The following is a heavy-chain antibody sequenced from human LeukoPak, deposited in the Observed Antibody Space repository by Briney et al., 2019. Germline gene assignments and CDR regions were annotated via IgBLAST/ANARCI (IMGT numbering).Heavy chain of an antibody. CDR1: GYTFTDYY. CDR3: ARVSTVGARYFDY. V-gene: IGHV1-2*06. D-gene: IGHD1-26*01. J-gene: IGHJ4*02. Sequence: ASVKVSCKTSGYTFTDYYMHWVRQAPGQGLEWMGRINPTSGGAIYAQKFQGRVTMTRDTSTSTVYMELSSLGSEDTAVYYCARVSTVGARYFDYWGQGTLVTVSS. CDR2: INPTSGGA.